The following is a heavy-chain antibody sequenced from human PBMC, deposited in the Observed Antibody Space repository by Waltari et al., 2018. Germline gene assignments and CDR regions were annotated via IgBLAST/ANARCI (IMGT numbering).Heavy chain of an antibody. CDR1: GFTFSDYY. CDR3: ARSDGSGSYYNGDDAFDI. Sequence: QVQLVESGGGLVKPGGSLRLSCAASGFTFSDYYMSWIRQAPGKGLEGVSYISSRGSTIYYADSVKGRFTISRDNAKNSLYLQMNSLRAEDTAVYYCARSDGSGSYYNGDDAFDIWGQGTMVTVSS. J-gene: IGHJ3*02. D-gene: IGHD3-10*01. V-gene: IGHV3-11*01. CDR2: ISSRGSTI.